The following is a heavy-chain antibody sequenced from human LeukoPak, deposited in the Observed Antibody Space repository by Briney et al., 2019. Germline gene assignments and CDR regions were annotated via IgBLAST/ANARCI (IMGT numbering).Heavy chain of an antibody. CDR3: ARYPPGYYGMDV. J-gene: IGHJ6*02. CDR1: GYSFTTYW. Sequence: GESLKISCKGSGYSFTTYWSGWVRQMPGRTLEWIGIIYPGGSEVRYSPSLQGQVTISADKSISTAYLQWSSLKASDNAIYYCARYPPGYYGMDVWGQGTTITVSS. CDR2: IYPGGSEV. V-gene: IGHV5-51*01.